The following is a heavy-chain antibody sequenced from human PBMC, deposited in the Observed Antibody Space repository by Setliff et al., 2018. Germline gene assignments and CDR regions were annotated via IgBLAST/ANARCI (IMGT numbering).Heavy chain of an antibody. J-gene: IGHJ4*02. CDR1: GHTFITFG. CDR3: AYDSSGYYPGY. CDR2: ISAYSDDT. V-gene: IGHV1-18*01. Sequence: GASVKVSCKASGHTFITFGISWVRQAPGQGLEWMGWISAYSDDTKYAEKFQGRVTMTMDTFTGTAYMELRSLRSDDTAVYICAYDSSGYYPGYWGQGTLVT. D-gene: IGHD3-22*01.